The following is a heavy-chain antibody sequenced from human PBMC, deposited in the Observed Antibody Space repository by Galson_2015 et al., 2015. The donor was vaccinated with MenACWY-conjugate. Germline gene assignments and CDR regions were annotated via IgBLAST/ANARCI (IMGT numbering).Heavy chain of an antibody. CDR2: IGGGTT. V-gene: IGHV3-23*01. Sequence: SLRLSCATSGFTFSRYAMSWVRQAPGKGLEWVSVIGGGTTYYAESVKGRFTISRDNSKNTLYLQMNSLRAEDTATYYCAKGGLQGCCRIYYPMDVWGQGTTVTVSS. CDR1: GFTFSRYA. CDR3: AKGGLQGCCRIYYPMDV. D-gene: IGHD4-11*01. J-gene: IGHJ6*02.